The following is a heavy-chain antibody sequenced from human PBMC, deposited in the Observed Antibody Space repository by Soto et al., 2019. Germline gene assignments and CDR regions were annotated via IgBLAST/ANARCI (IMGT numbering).Heavy chain of an antibody. V-gene: IGHV1-3*01. J-gene: IGHJ6*02. D-gene: IGHD2-21*02. CDR1: GYTFASYA. Sequence: QVQLVQSGAEVKKPGASLKVSCRASGYTFASYALYWVRQAPGQSLEWMGWINADNGNTRYSQKFQARVTITRDTSASTAFLELESLRSEDTAVYYCARRLLNGQTLDGEDFYYGMDVWGQGTTVTVSS. CDR2: INADNGNT. CDR3: ARRLLNGQTLDGEDFYYGMDV.